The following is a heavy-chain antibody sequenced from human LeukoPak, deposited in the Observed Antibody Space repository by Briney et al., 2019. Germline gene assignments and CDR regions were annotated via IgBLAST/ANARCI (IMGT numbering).Heavy chain of an antibody. CDR2: ISSSSSTI. CDR3: ARGPSNRYCSSTSCYPPFFY. D-gene: IGHD2-2*01. V-gene: IGHV3-48*01. Sequence: PGGSLRLSCAASGFTFSSYSMNWVRQAPGKGLERVSYISSSSSTIYYADSVKGRFTISRDNAKNSLYLQMNSLRAEDTAVYYCARGPSNRYCSSTSCYPPFFYWGQGTLVTVSS. CDR1: GFTFSSYS. J-gene: IGHJ4*02.